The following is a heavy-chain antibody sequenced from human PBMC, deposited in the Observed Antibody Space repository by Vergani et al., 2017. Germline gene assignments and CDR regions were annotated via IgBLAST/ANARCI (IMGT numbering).Heavy chain of an antibody. J-gene: IGHJ4*02. V-gene: IGHV4-59*01. CDR1: GGSISSYY. D-gene: IGHD5-24*01. CDR3: ARVGSKEMATIFDY. Sequence: QVQLQESGPGLVKPSETLSLTCTVSGGSISSYYWSWIRQPPGKGLEWIGYIYYSGSTNYNPSLKSRVTISVDTSKNQFSLKLSSVTAADTAVNYCARVGSKEMATIFDYWGQGTLVTVSS. CDR2: IYYSGST.